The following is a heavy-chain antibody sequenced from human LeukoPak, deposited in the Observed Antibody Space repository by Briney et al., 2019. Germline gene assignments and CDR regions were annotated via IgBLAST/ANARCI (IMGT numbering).Heavy chain of an antibody. D-gene: IGHD7-27*01. CDR3: ARHDDGGGLTGDRVDGFPELYYFDY. J-gene: IGHJ4*02. Sequence: SETLSLTCAVYGGSFSYYYWSWIRQPPGKGLEWIGEINHSGSTTYNPSLKSRVTISVDTSKNQFSLKLTSMTAADTAVYYCARHDDGGGLTGDRVDGFPELYYFDYWGQGTLVTDSS. CDR2: INHSGST. V-gene: IGHV4-34*01. CDR1: GGSFSYYY.